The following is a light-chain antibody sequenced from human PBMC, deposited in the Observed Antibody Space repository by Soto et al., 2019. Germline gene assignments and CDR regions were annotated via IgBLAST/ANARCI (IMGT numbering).Light chain of an antibody. V-gene: IGKV3-11*01. CDR1: QSFSDY. Sequence: EIVLTQSPATLSLSPGERATLSCRSSQSFSDYLAWYQQKPGQAPRLLIYDTYIRATGIPARFSGSGFGTEFTLTISCLQPEDFAVYYCEQYNNGFSITFGQGTRLEIK. CDR3: EQYNNGFSIT. CDR2: DTY. J-gene: IGKJ5*01.